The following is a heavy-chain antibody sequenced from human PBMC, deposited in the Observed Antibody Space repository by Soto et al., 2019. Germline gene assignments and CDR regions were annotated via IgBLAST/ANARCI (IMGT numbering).Heavy chain of an antibody. V-gene: IGHV4-59*01. Sequence: LSLTCSVSGVSISSYFWSWIRQAPGGGLEWIGYTYHRGSTNYSPSLKSRVAISLDTSENQFSLKVNSVTAADTAVYYCTRIGGYHGPLDYWGQGTPVTVSS. J-gene: IGHJ4*02. CDR2: TYHRGST. CDR3: TRIGGYHGPLDY. CDR1: GVSISSYF. D-gene: IGHD6-25*01.